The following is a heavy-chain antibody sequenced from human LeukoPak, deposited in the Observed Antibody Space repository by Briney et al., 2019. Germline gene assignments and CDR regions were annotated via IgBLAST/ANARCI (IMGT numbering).Heavy chain of an antibody. D-gene: IGHD2-2*03. CDR3: ARDLGIVTGFDY. CDR1: GFTFSSYE. V-gene: IGHV3-48*03. CDR2: ISSSGGII. J-gene: IGHJ4*02. Sequence: PGGSLRLSCAASGFTFSSYEMNWVRQAPGKGLEWVSYISSSGGIIYYADSVKGRFTISRDNTKNSLYLQMNSLRADDTAVYYCARDLGIVTGFDYWGQGTLVTVSS.